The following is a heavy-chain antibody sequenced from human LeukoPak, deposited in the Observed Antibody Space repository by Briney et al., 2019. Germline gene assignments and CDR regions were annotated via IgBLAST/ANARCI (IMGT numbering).Heavy chain of an antibody. CDR2: ISYDGSNK. CDR3: ARDSPFGVY. J-gene: IGHJ4*02. Sequence: GGSLRLSCAASGSTFSSYAMHWVRQAPGKGLEWVAVISYDGSNKYYADSVKGRFTISRDNSKNTLYLQMNSLRAEDTAVYYCARDSPFGVYWGQGTLVTVSS. V-gene: IGHV3-30-3*01. D-gene: IGHD2-8*01. CDR1: GSTFSSYA.